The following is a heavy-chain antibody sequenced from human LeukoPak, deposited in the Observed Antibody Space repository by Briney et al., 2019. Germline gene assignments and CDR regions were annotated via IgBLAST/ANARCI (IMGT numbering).Heavy chain of an antibody. CDR2: INHSGST. CDR3: ARGKAGTVEMATTTIEYFDY. Sequence: SETLSLTCAVYGGSFSGFYWSWIRQPPGKGLEWIGEINHSGSTNYNPSLKSRVTISVDTSKNQFSLKLSSVTAADTAVYYCARGKAGTVEMATTTIEYFDYWGQGTLVTVSS. CDR1: GGSFSGFY. D-gene: IGHD5-24*01. J-gene: IGHJ4*02. V-gene: IGHV4-34*01.